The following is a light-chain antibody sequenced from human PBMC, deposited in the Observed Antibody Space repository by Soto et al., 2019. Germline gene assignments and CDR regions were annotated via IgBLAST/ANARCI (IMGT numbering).Light chain of an antibody. CDR1: QDINSY. CDR2: AGT. J-gene: IGKJ4*01. Sequence: IQLTQSPSSLSASVGDRVTITCRGSQDINSYLAWYQQKPGKAPNLLIYAGTSLQSGVPSRVSGSGSGTEFTLTISSLQPEDFATYYCQQLHVYPSTFGGGTKVE. CDR3: QQLHVYPST. V-gene: IGKV1-9*01.